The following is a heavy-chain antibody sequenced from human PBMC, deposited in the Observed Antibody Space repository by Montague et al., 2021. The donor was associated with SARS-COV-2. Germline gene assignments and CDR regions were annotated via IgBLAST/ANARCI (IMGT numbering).Heavy chain of an antibody. CDR2: ICTSGST. Sequence: SETLSLTCTVSGGSISSNYWSWIRQPAGKGLEWIGRICTSGSTNXNPSLKSRVTMSVDTSKNQFSLKLSSVTAADTAVYYCAREAWFGDKTSASEYYGMDVWGQGTTVTVSS. CDR1: GGSISSNY. V-gene: IGHV4-4*07. CDR3: AREAWFGDKTSASEYYGMDV. J-gene: IGHJ6*02. D-gene: IGHD3-10*01.